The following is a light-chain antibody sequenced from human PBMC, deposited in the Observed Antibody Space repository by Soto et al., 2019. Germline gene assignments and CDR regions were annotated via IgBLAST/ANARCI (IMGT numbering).Light chain of an antibody. CDR3: QQYGRSPWT. Sequence: DIVLTQSPGTLSLSPGERATLSCRASQSISSSYLAWYQQRPGQAPRLLIYGASSRATGIPDRFSGSGSGTDFTLTISRLEPEDFAVYYCQQYGRSPWTFGQGTKVEI. CDR2: GAS. J-gene: IGKJ1*01. V-gene: IGKV3-20*01. CDR1: QSISSSY.